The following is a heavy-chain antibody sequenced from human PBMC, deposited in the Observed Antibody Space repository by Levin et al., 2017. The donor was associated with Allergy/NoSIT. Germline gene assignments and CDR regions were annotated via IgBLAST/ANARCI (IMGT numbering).Heavy chain of an antibody. CDR3: ARDYCSGGSCYFQH. D-gene: IGHD2-15*01. Sequence: GESLKISCAASGFTFSSYAMHWVRQAPGKGLEWVAVISYDGSNKYYADSVKGRFTISRDNSKNTLYLQMNSLRAEDTAVYYCARDYCSGGSCYFQHWGQGTLVTVSS. CDR2: ISYDGSNK. J-gene: IGHJ1*01. CDR1: GFTFSSYA. V-gene: IGHV3-30-3*01.